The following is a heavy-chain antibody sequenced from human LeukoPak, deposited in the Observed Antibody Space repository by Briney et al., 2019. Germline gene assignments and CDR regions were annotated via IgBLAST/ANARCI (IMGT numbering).Heavy chain of an antibody. J-gene: IGHJ6*02. CDR2: ISSSGGST. Sequence: PGGSLRLSCAASGFTFSSYAMSWVRQAPGKGLEWVSAISSSGGSTYYADSVKGRFTISRDNSRNTLYLQMNSLRAEDTAVYYCAKSPYGGNSGQYYGMDVWGQGTTVTVSS. D-gene: IGHD4-23*01. CDR1: GFTFSSYA. V-gene: IGHV3-23*01. CDR3: AKSPYGGNSGQYYGMDV.